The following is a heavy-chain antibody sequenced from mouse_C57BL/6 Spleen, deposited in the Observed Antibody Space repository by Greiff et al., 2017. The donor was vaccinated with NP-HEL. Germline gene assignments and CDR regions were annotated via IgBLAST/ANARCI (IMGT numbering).Heavy chain of an antibody. CDR3: ARREEDSYLDY. CDR2: IDPSDSYT. Sequence: QVQLQQPGAELVKPGASVKLSCKASGYTFTSYWMQWVKQRPGQGLEWIGEIDPSDSYTNYNQKFKGKATLTVDTSSSTAYMQLSSLTSEDSAVYYCARREEDSYLDYWGQGTTLTVSS. CDR1: GYTFTSYW. J-gene: IGHJ2*01. V-gene: IGHV1-50*01.